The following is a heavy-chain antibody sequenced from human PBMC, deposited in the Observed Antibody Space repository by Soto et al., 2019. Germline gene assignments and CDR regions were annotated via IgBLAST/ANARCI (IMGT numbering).Heavy chain of an antibody. D-gene: IGHD3-22*01. J-gene: IGHJ6*02. CDR1: GGSISSSSYY. CDR3: AGGDYYHSSGYYFYYYNMDV. Sequence: PSETLSLTCTVSGGSISSSSYYWGWIRQPPGKGLEWIGNVYYGGSTYYNPSLKSRVTISVETSKSQFSLKLSSVTAADTAVYYCAGGDYYHSSGYYFYYYNMDVWGQGTMVNVSS. V-gene: IGHV4-39*01. CDR2: VYYGGST.